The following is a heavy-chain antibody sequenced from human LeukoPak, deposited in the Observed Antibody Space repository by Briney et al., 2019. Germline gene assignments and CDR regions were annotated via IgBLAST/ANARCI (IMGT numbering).Heavy chain of an antibody. Sequence: KPSETLPLTCAVSGDSISSHYWSWIRQPPGKGLEWIGYIDYSGGTNYNPSLKSRVTISVDTSKNQFSLNLSSVTAADTAVYYCARGHYYDTSGDYWGQGTLVTVSS. CDR1: GDSISSHY. J-gene: IGHJ4*02. V-gene: IGHV4-59*11. CDR3: ARGHYYDTSGDY. CDR2: IDYSGGT. D-gene: IGHD3-22*01.